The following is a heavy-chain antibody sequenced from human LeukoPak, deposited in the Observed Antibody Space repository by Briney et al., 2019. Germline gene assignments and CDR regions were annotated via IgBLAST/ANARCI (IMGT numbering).Heavy chain of an antibody. J-gene: IGHJ5*02. Sequence: GGSLRLSCAASGFTVSSNYMSWVRQAPGKGLEWVSVIYSGGSTYYADSVKGRFTISRDNSKNTLYLQMNSLRAEDTAVYYCAKDRGTIFGVVNPPNWFDPWGQGTLVTVSS. CDR1: GFTVSSNY. CDR3: AKDRGTIFGVVNPPNWFDP. V-gene: IGHV3-66*01. D-gene: IGHD3-3*01. CDR2: IYSGGST.